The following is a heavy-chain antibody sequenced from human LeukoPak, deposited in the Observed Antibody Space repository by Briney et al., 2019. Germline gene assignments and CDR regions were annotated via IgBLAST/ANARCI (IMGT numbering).Heavy chain of an antibody. CDR1: GGSISSGDYY. V-gene: IGHV4-39*01. Sequence: SETLSLTCTVSGGSISSGDYYWSWIRQPPGKGLEWIGEINHSGSTNYNPSLKSRVTISVDTSKNQFSLKLSSVTAADTAVYYCARHEASAVYYDFWSGYYSNLFDYWGQGTLVTVSS. CDR3: ARHEASAVYYDFWSGYYSNLFDY. J-gene: IGHJ4*02. CDR2: INHSGST. D-gene: IGHD3-3*01.